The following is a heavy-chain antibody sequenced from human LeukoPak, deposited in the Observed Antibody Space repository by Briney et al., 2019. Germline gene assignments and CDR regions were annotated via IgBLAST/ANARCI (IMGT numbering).Heavy chain of an antibody. J-gene: IGHJ4*02. CDR2: IKPDGSEK. D-gene: IGHD5-12*01. Sequence: GGSLRLSCAASGFTFSIYWMNWVRQAPGKGLEWVANIKPDGSEKYHVDSVKGRFTISRDNAKNSLYLQMNSLRAEDTAVYYCARDVGDSGYDWGQGTLVTVSS. CDR1: GFTFSIYW. V-gene: IGHV3-7*01. CDR3: ARDVGDSGYD.